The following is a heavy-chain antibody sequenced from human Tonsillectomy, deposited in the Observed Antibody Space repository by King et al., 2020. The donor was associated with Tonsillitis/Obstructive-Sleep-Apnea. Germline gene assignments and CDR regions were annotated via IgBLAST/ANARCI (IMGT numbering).Heavy chain of an antibody. V-gene: IGHV1-18*01. CDR1: GYIFNIYG. CDR2: ISAYNGDT. J-gene: IGHJ3*01. Sequence: VQLVESGPEVKKPGASVKVACKTSGYIFNIYGITWGRQAPGQGLELMGWISAYNGDTKYAPKFPGRLTVTTDTSPSTAYMDLRSLISDDTAVYYCARAGDALDFWGQGTMVTVSS. CDR3: ARAGDALDF.